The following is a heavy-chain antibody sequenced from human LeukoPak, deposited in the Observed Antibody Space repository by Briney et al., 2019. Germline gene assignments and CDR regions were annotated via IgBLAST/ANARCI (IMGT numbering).Heavy chain of an antibody. D-gene: IGHD5-24*01. J-gene: IGHJ4*02. V-gene: IGHV1-69*13. CDR2: IIPIFGTA. CDR3: AREGRDGYNLFDY. Sequence: ASVTVSCKASGGTFSSYAISWVRQAPGQGLEWMGGIIPIFGTANYAQKFQGRVTITADESTSTAYMELSSLRSEDTAVYYCAREGRDGYNLFDYWGQGTLVTVSS. CDR1: GGTFSSYA.